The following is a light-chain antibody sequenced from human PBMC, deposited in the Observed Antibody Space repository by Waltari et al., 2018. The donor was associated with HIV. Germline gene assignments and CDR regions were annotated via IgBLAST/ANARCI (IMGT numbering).Light chain of an antibody. V-gene: IGLV2-14*01. CDR3: SSYTGTSTHVV. Sequence: QSALTQPASVSGSPGQSIPISCTGTSSDAGGYNYVSWYQQHPGKAPKLMICAVSNRPSGVSNRFSGSKSGNTASLTISGLQAEDEADYYCSSYTGTSTHVVIGGGTKLTVL. CDR1: SSDAGGYNY. J-gene: IGLJ2*01. CDR2: AVS.